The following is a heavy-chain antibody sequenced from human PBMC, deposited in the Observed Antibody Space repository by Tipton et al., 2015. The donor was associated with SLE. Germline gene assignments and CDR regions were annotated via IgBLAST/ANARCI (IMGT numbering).Heavy chain of an antibody. Sequence: TLSLTCTVSGGSISSYYWSWIRQPPGKGLEWIGYIYYSGSTNYNPSLKSRVTISVDTSKNQFSLKLSSVTAAYTAVYYCARHDYGDPFDYWGQGTLVTVSS. D-gene: IGHD4-17*01. V-gene: IGHV4-59*01. J-gene: IGHJ4*02. CDR2: IYYSGST. CDR3: ARHDYGDPFDY. CDR1: GGSISSYY.